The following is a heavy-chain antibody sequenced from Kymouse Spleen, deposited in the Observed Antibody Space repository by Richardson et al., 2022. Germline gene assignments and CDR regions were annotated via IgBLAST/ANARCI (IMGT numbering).Heavy chain of an antibody. V-gene: IGHV3-33*01. Sequence: QVQLVESGGGVVQPGRSLRLSCAASGFTFSSYGMHWVRQAPGKGLEWVAVIWYDGSNKYYADSVKGRFTISRDNSKNTLYLQMNSLRAEDTAVYYCAREGRGYIAARPGMDVWGQGTTVTVSS. CDR1: GFTFSSYG. CDR3: AREGRGYIAARPGMDV. J-gene: IGHJ6*02. D-gene: IGHD6-6*01. CDR2: IWYDGSNK.